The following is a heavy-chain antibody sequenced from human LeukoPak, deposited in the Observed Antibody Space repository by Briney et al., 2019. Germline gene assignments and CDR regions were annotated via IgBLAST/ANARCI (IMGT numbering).Heavy chain of an antibody. D-gene: IGHD6-19*01. J-gene: IGHJ3*02. CDR2: VYTSGST. CDR3: ARDQALGYGWPTVLAIDI. V-gene: IGHV4-61*02. CDR1: GGSISSGGYY. Sequence: PSETLSLTCTVSGGSISSGGYYWSWIRQPAGKGLEGIGRVYTSGSTNYNPSLKSRVTISIDTSKNQFSLNLSSVTAADTAVYYCARDQALGYGWPTVLAIDIWGQGTMVTVSS.